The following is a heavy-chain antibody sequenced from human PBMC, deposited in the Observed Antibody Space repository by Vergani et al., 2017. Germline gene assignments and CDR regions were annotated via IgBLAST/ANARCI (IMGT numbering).Heavy chain of an antibody. D-gene: IGHD5-12*01. Sequence: QVQLKQWGAGLLKPSETLSLTCAVYGGSFSGYYWRWIRQPPGKGLEWIGEINHSGSTNYNPSLKSRVTISVDTSKNQFSLKLSSVTAADTAVYYCARARWATGYYFYGIDVWGQGSTVTVSS. V-gene: IGHV4-34*01. CDR3: ARARWATGYYFYGIDV. J-gene: IGHJ6*02. CDR2: INHSGST. CDR1: GGSFSGYY.